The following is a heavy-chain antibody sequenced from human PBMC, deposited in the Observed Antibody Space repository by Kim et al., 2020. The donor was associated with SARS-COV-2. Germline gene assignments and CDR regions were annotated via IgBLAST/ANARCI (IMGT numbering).Heavy chain of an antibody. CDR2: TRNKANSYTT. CDR1: GFTFSDYY. D-gene: IGHD2-8*01. CDR3: ATGGNGTNRPGPYEY. J-gene: IGHJ4*02. Sequence: GGSLRLSCAASGFTFSDYYMDWVRQAPGKGLEWVGRTRNKANSYTTEYAASVKGRFTTSRDDSKSSLYLQMNSLKTEDTAMYYCATGGNGTNRPGPYEYWGQGALVTVSS. V-gene: IGHV3-72*01.